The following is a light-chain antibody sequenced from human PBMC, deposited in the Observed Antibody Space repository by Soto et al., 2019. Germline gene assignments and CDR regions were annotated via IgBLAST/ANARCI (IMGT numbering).Light chain of an antibody. Sequence: VLTQSPGSLSVSPGERAALSCRASQSVGSNLAWYQRKPGQAPRLLIYGASTRATGIPSRFSGSGSGTEFTLTISSLQSEDFAVYYCQQYYDWPWTFGQGTTVEIK. CDR1: QSVGSN. J-gene: IGKJ1*01. V-gene: IGKV3-15*01. CDR2: GAS. CDR3: QQYYDWPWT.